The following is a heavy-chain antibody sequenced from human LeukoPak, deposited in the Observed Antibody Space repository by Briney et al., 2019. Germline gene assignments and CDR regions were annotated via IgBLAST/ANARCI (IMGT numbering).Heavy chain of an antibody. CDR3: ARDAATIIFDH. V-gene: IGHV7-4-1*02. Sequence: ASVTVSFTASGYTFTTYSMNWLRQAPGQGLERMGWINANTGNPTYAQGFTGRFVFSLDTSVSTAYLQISSLKAEDTAVYYCARDAATIIFDHWGQGTLVTVSS. D-gene: IGHD5-24*01. CDR1: GYTFTTYS. CDR2: INANTGNP. J-gene: IGHJ4*02.